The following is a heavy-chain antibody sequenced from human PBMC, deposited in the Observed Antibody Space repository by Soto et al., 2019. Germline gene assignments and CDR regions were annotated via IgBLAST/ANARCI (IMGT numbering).Heavy chain of an antibody. J-gene: IGHJ4*02. CDR3: ARHEGDNGDYDY. D-gene: IGHD4-17*01. CDR1: GGSISSSSYY. Sequence: SETLSLTCTVSGGSISSSSYYWGWIRQPPGKGLEWIGSIYYSGSTYYNPSLKSRVTISVDTSKNQFSLKLSSVTAADTAVYYCARHEGDNGDYDYWGQGTLVTVSS. CDR2: IYYSGST. V-gene: IGHV4-39*01.